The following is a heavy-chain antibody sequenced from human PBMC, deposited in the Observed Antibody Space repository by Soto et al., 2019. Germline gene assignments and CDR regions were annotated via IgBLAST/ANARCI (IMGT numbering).Heavy chain of an antibody. D-gene: IGHD1-1*01. J-gene: IGHJ6*02. CDR1: GFTFSSYS. CDR2: ISSSSSYI. V-gene: IGHV3-21*01. CDR3: ARDAEKYKTIHDYYYYGMDV. Sequence: PGGSLRLSCAASGFTFSSYSMNWVRQAPGKGLEWVSSISSSSSYIYYADSVKGRFTISRDNAKNSLYLQMNSLRAEDTAVYYCARDAEKYKTIHDYYYYGMDVWGQGTTVTVSS.